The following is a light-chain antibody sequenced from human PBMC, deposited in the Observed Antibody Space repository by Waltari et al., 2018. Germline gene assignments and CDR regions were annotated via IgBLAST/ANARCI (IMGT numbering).Light chain of an antibody. CDR2: EDN. CDR1: SGSIASNY. V-gene: IGLV6-57*01. CDR3: QSYDSSNPWV. Sequence: NFMLTQPHSVSESPGKTVTISCTRSSGSIASNYVQWYQQRPGSSPTTVIYEDNHRPSGVPDRFSGSIDSSSNSASLTISGLKTEDEADYYCQSYDSSNPWVFGGGTTLTVL. J-gene: IGLJ3*02.